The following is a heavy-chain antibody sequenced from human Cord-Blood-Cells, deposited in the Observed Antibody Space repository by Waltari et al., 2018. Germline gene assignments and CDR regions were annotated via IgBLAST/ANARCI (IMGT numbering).Heavy chain of an antibody. CDR3: AKVQRIPLWSRDYFAY. CDR1: GGTFSSYA. D-gene: IGHD3-10*01. CDR2: ILPIFGTA. V-gene: IGHV1-69*01. J-gene: IGHJ4*02. Sequence: QVQLVQSGAEVKKPGSSVKVSCKASGGTFSSYAISWVRQAPGKGPEWMGGILPIFGTAKYGHNVQCLITFTAEGLTSPPHRELQSLRFGDTVMFYAAKVQRIPLWSRDYFAYWGQGTLVTVSS.